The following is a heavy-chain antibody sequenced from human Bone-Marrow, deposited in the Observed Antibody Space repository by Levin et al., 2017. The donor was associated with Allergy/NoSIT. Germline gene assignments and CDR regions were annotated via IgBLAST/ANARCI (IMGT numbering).Heavy chain of an antibody. D-gene: IGHD6-13*01. CDR3: AREVTSSWFDY. CDR1: GYTFIDSH. J-gene: IGHJ4*02. Sequence: GGSLRLSCKTSGYTFIDSHIHWVRQAPGQGLEWMAWINATTGGRKYAQKFQGRVTVTRDTSISTAYIEVSSLAFDDTAVYYCAREVTSSWFDYWGQGTPVTVSS. V-gene: IGHV1-2*02. CDR2: INATTGGR.